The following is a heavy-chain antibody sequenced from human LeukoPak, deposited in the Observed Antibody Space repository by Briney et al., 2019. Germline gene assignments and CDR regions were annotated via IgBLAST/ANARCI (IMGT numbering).Heavy chain of an antibody. V-gene: IGHV3-23*01. Sequence: GGSLRLSCAASGFTFSSYAMSWVRQAPEKGLEWVATISGSGGGTYYADSVKGRFTISRDNSKNTLYLQMNSLRAEDTAVYYCASNIVVVTGIIDYWGQGTLVTVSS. J-gene: IGHJ4*02. CDR1: GFTFSSYA. CDR3: ASNIVVVTGIIDY. CDR2: ISGSGGGT. D-gene: IGHD2-21*02.